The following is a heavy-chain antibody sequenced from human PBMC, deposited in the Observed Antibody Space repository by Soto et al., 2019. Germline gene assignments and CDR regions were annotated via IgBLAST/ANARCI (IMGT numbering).Heavy chain of an antibody. D-gene: IGHD4-17*01. CDR2: IRSKAYGGTT. CDR3: TRYDPSQATVTTYYFDY. CDR1: GFTFGDYA. J-gene: IGHJ4*02. V-gene: IGHV3-49*03. Sequence: GGSLRLSCTASGFTFGDYAMSWFRQAPGKGLEWVGFIRSKAYGGTTEYAASVKGRFTISRDDSKSIAYLQMNSLKTEDTAVYYCTRYDPSQATVTTYYFDYWGQGTLVTVSS.